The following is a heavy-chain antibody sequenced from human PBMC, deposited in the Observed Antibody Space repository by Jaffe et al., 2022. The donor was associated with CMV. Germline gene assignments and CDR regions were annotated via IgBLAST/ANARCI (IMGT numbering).Heavy chain of an antibody. Sequence: QVQLQESGPGLVKPSETLSLTCTVSGGSISSYYWSWIRQPAGKGLEWIGRIYTSGSTNYNPSLKSRVTMSVDTSKNQFSLKLSSVTAADTAVYYCARAGDYSSSWHLPINSGYYPGSDWFDPWGQGTLVTVSS. CDR3: ARAGDYSSSWHLPINSGYYPGSDWFDP. V-gene: IGHV4-4*07. J-gene: IGHJ5*02. CDR2: IYTSGST. D-gene: IGHD6-13*01. CDR1: GGSISSYY.